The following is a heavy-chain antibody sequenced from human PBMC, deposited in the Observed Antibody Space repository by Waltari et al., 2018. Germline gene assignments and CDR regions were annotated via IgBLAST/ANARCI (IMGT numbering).Heavy chain of an antibody. V-gene: IGHV4-39*07. D-gene: IGHD3-3*01. CDR3: AREDFWSGYPDYYYGMDV. CDR2: IYCSVPT. J-gene: IGHJ6*02. CDR1: CSSISSSSYY. Sequence: QLQLQESGPGLGEPSETLSLTCTVSCSSISSSSYYWGWIRQPPAKGREWIGSIYCSVPTYYTPSLKSRVPISVDTSKNQFSLKLSSVTAADTSVYYCAREDFWSGYPDYYYGMDVWGQGTTVTVSS.